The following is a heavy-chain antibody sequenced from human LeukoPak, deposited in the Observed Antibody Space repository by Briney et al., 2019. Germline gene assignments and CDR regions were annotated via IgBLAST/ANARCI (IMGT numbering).Heavy chain of an antibody. J-gene: IGHJ6*02. D-gene: IGHD2-21*02. Sequence: SVKVSCKASGFTFTNSAMQWVRQARGQRLEWIGWIAVGRGNTNYAQKFQERVTITRDMSTNTSYMELSSLRSEDTAVYYCAAGPVETEVYYYGMDVWGQGTTVTVSS. CDR3: AAGPVETEVYYYGMDV. V-gene: IGHV1-58*02. CDR2: IAVGRGNT. CDR1: GFTFTNSA.